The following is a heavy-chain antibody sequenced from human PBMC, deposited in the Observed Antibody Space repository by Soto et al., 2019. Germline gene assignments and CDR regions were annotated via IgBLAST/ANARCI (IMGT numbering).Heavy chain of an antibody. Sequence: ASVKVSCKASGYTFTSYYMHWVRQAPGQGLEWMGIINPSGGSTSYAQKFQGRVTMTRDTSTSTVYMELSSLRSEDTAVYYCARADSYGSGLYYYYYYMDVWGKGTTVNVSS. D-gene: IGHD3-10*01. CDR1: GYTFTSYY. CDR2: INPSGGST. V-gene: IGHV1-46*03. J-gene: IGHJ6*03. CDR3: ARADSYGSGLYYYYYYMDV.